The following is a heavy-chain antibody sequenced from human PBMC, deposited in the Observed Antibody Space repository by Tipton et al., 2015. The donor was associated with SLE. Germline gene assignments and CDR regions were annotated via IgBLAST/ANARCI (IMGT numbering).Heavy chain of an antibody. CDR1: GFTFSDYH. CDR2: ISSSRSYT. D-gene: IGHD5-18*01. J-gene: IGHJ3*02. Sequence: SLRLSCAASGFTFSDYHMTWIRQAPGKGLEWLSYISSSRSYTNYADSVKGRFTISRDNAKNSLYLQMNSLTAEDTAVYYCARDVAGYNYGLDVFDIWGQGTMVTVSS. CDR3: ARDVAGYNYGLDVFDI. V-gene: IGHV3-11*05.